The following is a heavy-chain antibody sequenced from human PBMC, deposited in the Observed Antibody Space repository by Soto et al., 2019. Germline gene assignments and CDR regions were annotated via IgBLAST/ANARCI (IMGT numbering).Heavy chain of an antibody. CDR3: ARVNDIAYNSGRSFVY. CDR2: IYPNSGGT. CDR1: GYTFTGYY. J-gene: IGHJ4*02. V-gene: IGHV1-2*04. D-gene: IGHD3-22*01. Sequence: GASVKVSCKASGYTFTGYYMHWVRLAPGQGLEWKGWIYPNSGGTNYAQKFQGWVTMTRDTSISTAYMELSRLRSDDTAVYYCARVNDIAYNSGRSFVYWGQGTLVTVPS.